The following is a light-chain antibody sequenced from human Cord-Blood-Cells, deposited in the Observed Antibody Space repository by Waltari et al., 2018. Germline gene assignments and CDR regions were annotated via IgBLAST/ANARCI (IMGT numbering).Light chain of an antibody. V-gene: IGLV2-14*01. CDR2: DVS. CDR3: SSYTSSSTLI. CDR1: SSDVGGYNY. J-gene: IGLJ1*01. Sequence: QSALTQPASVSGSPGQSITIPCTGTSSDVGGYNYVSWYQQHPGKAPKLRIYDVSNRPSGVSNRFSGSKSGNTASLTISGLQAEDEADYYCSSYTSSSTLIFGTGTKVTVL.